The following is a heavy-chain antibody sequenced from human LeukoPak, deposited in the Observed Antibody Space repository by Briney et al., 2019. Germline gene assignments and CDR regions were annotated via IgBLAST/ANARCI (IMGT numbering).Heavy chain of an antibody. V-gene: IGHV3-30*18. CDR1: GFTFSDYY. D-gene: IGHD5-18*01. CDR3: AKVARYSYGPNYYYGMDV. CDR2: ISYDGSNK. Sequence: GGSLRLSCAASGFTFSDYYMSWIRQAPGKGLEWVAVISYDGSNKYYADSVKGRFTISRDNSKDTLYLQMNSLRAEDTAVYYCAKVARYSYGPNYYYGMDVWGQGTTVTVSS. J-gene: IGHJ6*02.